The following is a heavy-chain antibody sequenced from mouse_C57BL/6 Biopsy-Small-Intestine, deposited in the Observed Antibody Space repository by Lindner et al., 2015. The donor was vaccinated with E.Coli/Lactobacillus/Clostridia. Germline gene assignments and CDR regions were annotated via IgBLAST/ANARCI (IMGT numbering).Heavy chain of an antibody. CDR2: VIAANGAT. D-gene: IGHD1-1*02. J-gene: IGHJ4*01. CDR1: GYIFTGHS. V-gene: IGHV1S34*01. CDR3: ARERVGGGYPD. Sequence: SVKVSCKASGYIFTGHSIHWLRQAPGQSLEWMGWVIAANGATRYSQKFQGRLTITRDTSATTAYMEMSGLTSEDTAVYYCARERVGGGYPDWGQGALVTVSS.